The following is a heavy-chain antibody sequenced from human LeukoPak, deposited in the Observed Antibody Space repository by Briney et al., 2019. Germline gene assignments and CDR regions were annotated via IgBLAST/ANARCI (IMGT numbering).Heavy chain of an antibody. V-gene: IGHV1-8*02. CDR1: GYTFTGYY. CDR2: INPNSGDT. CDR3: ARGGNYYDSSGYFRASADY. J-gene: IGHJ4*02. D-gene: IGHD3-22*01. Sequence: ASVKVSCKASGYTFTGYYMHWVRQAPGQGLEWMGWINPNSGDTGYAQQFQGRVIMTRDTSIGTAYMELRSLRSEDTAVYYCARGGNYYDSSGYFRASADYWGQGTLVTVSS.